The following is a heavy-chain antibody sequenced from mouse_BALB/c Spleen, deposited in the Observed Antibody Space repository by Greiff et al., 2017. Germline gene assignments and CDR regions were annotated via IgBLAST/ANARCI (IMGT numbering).Heavy chain of an antibody. CDR3: ARDRGKEGFAMDY. CDR2: IWGDGST. Sequence: VMLVESGPGLVAPSQSLSITCTVSGFSLTGYGVNWVRQPPGKGLEWLGMIWGDGSTDYNSALKSRLSISKDNSKSQVFLKMNSLQTDDTARYYCARDRGKEGFAMDYWGQGTSVTVSS. V-gene: IGHV2-6-7*01. CDR1: GFSLTGYG. D-gene: IGHD1-3*01. J-gene: IGHJ4*01.